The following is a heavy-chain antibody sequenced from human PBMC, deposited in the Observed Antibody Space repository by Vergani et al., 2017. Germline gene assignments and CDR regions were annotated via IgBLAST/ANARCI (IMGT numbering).Heavy chain of an antibody. Sequence: QVQLQQWGAGLLKPSETLSLTCAVYGGSFSGYYWSWIRQPPGQGLEWIGEINHSGSTNYNPSLKSRVTISVDTSKNQFSLKLSSVTAADTAVYYCARTAMIVVVANAFDIWGQGTMVTVSS. CDR1: GGSFSGYY. CDR2: INHSGST. D-gene: IGHD3-22*01. V-gene: IGHV4-34*01. CDR3: ARTAMIVVVANAFDI. J-gene: IGHJ3*02.